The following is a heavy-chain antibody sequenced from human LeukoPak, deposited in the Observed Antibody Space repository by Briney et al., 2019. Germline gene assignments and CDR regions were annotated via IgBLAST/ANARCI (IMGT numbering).Heavy chain of an antibody. CDR3: ARQGGDYYDSSGLPVD. CDR1: GGSISSSSYY. CDR2: IYYSGST. Sequence: SETLSLTCTVSGGSISSSSYYWGWIRQPPGKGLEWIGSIYYSGSTYYNPSLKSRVTISVDTSKNQFSLTLSSVTAADTAVYYCARQGGDYYDSSGLPVDWGQGTLVTVSS. J-gene: IGHJ4*02. D-gene: IGHD3-22*01. V-gene: IGHV4-39*01.